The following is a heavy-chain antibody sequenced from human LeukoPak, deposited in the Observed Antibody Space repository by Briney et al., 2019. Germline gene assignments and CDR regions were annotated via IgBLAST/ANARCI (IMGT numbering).Heavy chain of an antibody. Sequence: GGSLRLSCAASGFTFSSCGMHWVRQAPGKGLEWVAVISYDGSNKYYADSVKGRFTISRDNSKNTLYLQMNSLRAEDTAVYYCVVGSSWYNYYGMDVWGKGTTVTVSS. V-gene: IGHV3-30*03. CDR2: ISYDGSNK. CDR3: VVGSSWYNYYGMDV. J-gene: IGHJ6*04. CDR1: GFTFSSCG. D-gene: IGHD6-13*01.